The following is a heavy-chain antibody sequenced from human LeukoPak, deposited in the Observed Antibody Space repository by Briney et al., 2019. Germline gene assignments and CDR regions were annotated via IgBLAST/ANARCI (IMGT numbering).Heavy chain of an antibody. CDR3: ARSWELSRGTFDY. J-gene: IGHJ4*02. CDR1: GGSIRSSNSL. D-gene: IGHD1-26*01. CDR2: IYYNGNT. V-gene: IGHV4-39*07. Sequence: SETLSLTCSVSGGSIRSSNSLWGWIRQPPGERLEWIATIYYNGNTYYNPSLQSRVTISVDKSKNQFSLKLSSVTAADTAVYYCARSWELSRGTFDYWGQGTLVTVSS.